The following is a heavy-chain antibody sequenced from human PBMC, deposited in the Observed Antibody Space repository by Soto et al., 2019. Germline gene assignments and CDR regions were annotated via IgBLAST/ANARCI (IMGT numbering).Heavy chain of an antibody. J-gene: IGHJ3*02. Sequence: GASVKVSCKASGYTFTGYYMHWVRQAPGQGLEWMGWINPNSGGTNYAQKFQGWVTMTRDTSTSTVYMELSSLRSEDTAVYYCARAYIAARPDDAFDIWGQGTMVTVSS. V-gene: IGHV1-2*04. CDR1: GYTFTGYY. CDR2: INPNSGGT. D-gene: IGHD6-6*01. CDR3: ARAYIAARPDDAFDI.